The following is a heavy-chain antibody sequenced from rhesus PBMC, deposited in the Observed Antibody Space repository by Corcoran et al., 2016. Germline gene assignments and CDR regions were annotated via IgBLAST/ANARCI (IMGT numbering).Heavy chain of an antibody. V-gene: IGHV2S1*01. D-gene: IGHD3-9*01. CDR1: GFSLSTSGLG. CDR3: ARVRRVYEDDYGYYYSYFDY. CDR2: IYWEEEQ. Sequence: QVTLKESGPALVKPTQTLTLTCTFSGFSLSTSGLGVGWIRQPPGKGLEWLASIYWEEEQYYSTTLKSRLTISNDTSKTQEVLTKTNMDPENTATYYCARVRRVYEDDYGYYYSYFDYWGQGVLVTVSS. J-gene: IGHJ4*01.